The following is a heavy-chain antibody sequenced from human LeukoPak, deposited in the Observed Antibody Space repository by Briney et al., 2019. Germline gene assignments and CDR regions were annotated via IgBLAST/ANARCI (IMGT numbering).Heavy chain of an antibody. CDR2: IKSETDGGTT. CDR3: TTYDKWELRDFDY. J-gene: IGHJ4*02. V-gene: IGHV3-15*01. CDR1: GFTFSNAW. D-gene: IGHD1-26*01. Sequence: GGSLRLSCAASGFTFSNAWMSWVRQAPGKGLEWVGRIKSETDGGTTDYAAPVKGRFTISRDDSKNTLYLQMNSLKTEDTAVYYCTTYDKWELRDFDYWGQGTLVTVSS.